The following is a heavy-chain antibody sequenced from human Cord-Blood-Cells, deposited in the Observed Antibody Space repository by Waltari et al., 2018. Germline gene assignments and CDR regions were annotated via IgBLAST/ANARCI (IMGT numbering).Heavy chain of an antibody. Sequence: QVQLVESGGGVVQPGRSLRLSCAASGFTLSSYAMHWVRQAPGKGLEWVAVISYDGSNKYYADSVKGRFTISRDNSKNTLYLQMNSLRAEDTAVYYCAREGNWGGQGTLVTVSS. CDR2: ISYDGSNK. CDR3: AREGNW. D-gene: IGHD7-27*01. J-gene: IGHJ4*02. CDR1: GFTLSSYA. V-gene: IGHV3-30*04.